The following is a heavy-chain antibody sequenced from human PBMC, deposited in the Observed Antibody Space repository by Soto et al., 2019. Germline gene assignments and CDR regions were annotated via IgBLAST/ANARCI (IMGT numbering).Heavy chain of an antibody. Sequence: QVQLQESGPGLVKPSGTLSLTCAVSSGSISSSNWWSWVRQPPGKGLEWIGEIYHSGSTNYNPSLKSRVTIAVDKSKHHFPLRLSSVTAADTAVYYWGGGGYGGDFDYWGQGTLVTVSS. CDR1: SGSISSSNW. D-gene: IGHD3-16*01. V-gene: IGHV4-4*02. J-gene: IGHJ4*02. CDR3: GGGGYGGDFDY. CDR2: IYHSGST.